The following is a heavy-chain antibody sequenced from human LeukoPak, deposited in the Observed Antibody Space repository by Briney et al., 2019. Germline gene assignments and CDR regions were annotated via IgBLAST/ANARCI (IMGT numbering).Heavy chain of an antibody. V-gene: IGHV3-21*01. CDR2: ISSDSTYI. CDR1: AFTFSTYT. D-gene: IGHD6-6*01. Sequence: KPGGSLRLSCAASAFTFSTYTMNWVRQAPGKGLEWVSSISSDSTYIYYADSVKGRFTISRDNAKNSLYLQINSLRAKDTAVYYCTRGGYTTSSYDYWGQGTLVTVSS. J-gene: IGHJ4*02. CDR3: TRGGYTTSSYDY.